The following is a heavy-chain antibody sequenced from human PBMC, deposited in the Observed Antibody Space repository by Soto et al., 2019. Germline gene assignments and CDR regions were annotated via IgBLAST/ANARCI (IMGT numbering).Heavy chain of an antibody. CDR3: ARGEPNSNYAHYYYGMDV. CDR2: ISSSGSTI. V-gene: IGHV3-48*04. Sequence: GGSLRLSCAASGFTFSSYAMHWVRQAPGKGLEWVSYISSSGSTIYYADSVKGRFTISRDNAKNSLYLQMNSLRAEDTAVYYCARGEPNSNYAHYYYGMDVWGQGTTVTVSS. CDR1: GFTFSSYA. D-gene: IGHD4-4*01. J-gene: IGHJ6*02.